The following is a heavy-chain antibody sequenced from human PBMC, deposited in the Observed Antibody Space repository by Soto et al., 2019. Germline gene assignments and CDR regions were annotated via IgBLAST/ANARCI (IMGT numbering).Heavy chain of an antibody. D-gene: IGHD3-3*01. CDR2: MNPNSGNT. V-gene: IGHV1-8*01. CDR3: ARSPPVFEVVIGYYYYYGMDV. J-gene: IGHJ6*02. CDR1: GYTFTSYD. Sequence: GASVKVSCKASGYTFTSYDINWVRQATGQGLEWMGWMNPNSGNTGYAQKFQGRVTMTRNTSISTAYMELSSLRSEDTAVYYCARSPPVFEVVIGYYYYYGMDVWGQGTTVTVSS.